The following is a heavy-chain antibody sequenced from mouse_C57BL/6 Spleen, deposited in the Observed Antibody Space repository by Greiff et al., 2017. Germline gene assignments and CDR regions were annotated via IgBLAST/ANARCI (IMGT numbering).Heavy chain of an antibody. V-gene: IGHV1-22*01. J-gene: IGHJ3*01. D-gene: IGHD2-5*01. CDR3: ASEGTIVTKAWFAY. CDR2: INPNNGGT. Sequence: EVQLQQSGPELVKPGASVKMSCKASGYTFTDYNMHWVKQSPGKSLEWIGYINPNNGGTSYNQKFKGKATLTVNKSSSTAYMELRSLTSEDSAVYYCASEGTIVTKAWFAYWGQGTLVTVSA. CDR1: GYTFTDYN.